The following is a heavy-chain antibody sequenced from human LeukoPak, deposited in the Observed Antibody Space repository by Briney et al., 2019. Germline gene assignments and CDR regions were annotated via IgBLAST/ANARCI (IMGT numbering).Heavy chain of an antibody. V-gene: IGHV3-48*02. CDR2: ISSSSSTI. J-gene: IGHJ4*02. CDR3: ARVALDFWTPAFDY. Sequence: GGSLRLSCAASGFTFSSYSMYWVRQAPGKGLEWVSYISSSSSTIYYADSVKGRFTISRDNAKNSLYLQMNSLRDEDTAVYYCARVALDFWTPAFDYWGQGTLVTVSS. CDR1: GFTFSSYS. D-gene: IGHD3/OR15-3a*01.